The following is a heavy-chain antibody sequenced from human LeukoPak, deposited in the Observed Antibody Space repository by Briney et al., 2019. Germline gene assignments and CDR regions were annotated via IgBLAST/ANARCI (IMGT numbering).Heavy chain of an antibody. Sequence: LSLTCTVSGGSISSSSYYWSWIRQAPGKGLEWVSYISSSSDYTNYADSVRGRFTISRDNAKNSLYLQMNSLRAEDTAVYYCARPPYSSSWDPGWFDPWGQGTLITVSS. V-gene: IGHV3-11*06. CDR1: GGSISSSSYY. J-gene: IGHJ5*02. CDR3: ARPPYSSSWDPGWFDP. CDR2: ISSSSDYT. D-gene: IGHD6-13*01.